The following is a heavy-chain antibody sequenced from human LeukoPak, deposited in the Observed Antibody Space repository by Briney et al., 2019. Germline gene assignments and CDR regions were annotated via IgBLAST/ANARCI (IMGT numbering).Heavy chain of an antibody. D-gene: IGHD1-26*01. CDR2: IYYSGST. V-gene: IGHV4-59*01. CDR3: ARDLGPSRGLDC. CDR1: GGSISSYY. J-gene: IGHJ4*02. Sequence: SETLSLTCTVSGGSISSYYWNWIRQPPGKGLEWIGYIYYSGSTNYNPSLKSRLTISVDTSKNQFSLKLSSVTAADTAVYYCARDLGPSRGLDCWGQGTLVTVSS.